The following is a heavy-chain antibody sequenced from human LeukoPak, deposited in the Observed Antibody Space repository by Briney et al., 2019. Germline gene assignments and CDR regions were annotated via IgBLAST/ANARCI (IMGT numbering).Heavy chain of an antibody. Sequence: SETLSLTCTVSGGSISSYYWSWIRQPAGKGLEWIGRIYTSVSTNYNPSLKSRVTMSVDTSKNQFSLKLSSVTAADTAVYYCARDAQLTRVVAATYYYYYYMDVWGKGTTVTVSS. CDR2: IYTSVST. CDR3: ARDAQLTRVVAATYYYYYYMDV. V-gene: IGHV4-4*07. J-gene: IGHJ6*03. D-gene: IGHD2-15*01. CDR1: GGSISSYY.